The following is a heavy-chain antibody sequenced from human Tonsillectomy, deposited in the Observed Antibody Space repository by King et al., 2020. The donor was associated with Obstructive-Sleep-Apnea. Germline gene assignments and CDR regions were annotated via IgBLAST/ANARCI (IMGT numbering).Heavy chain of an antibody. CDR2: VIVIFGTA. V-gene: IGHV1-69*01. Sequence: VQLVESGAEVKKPGSSVKVSCKASGGTFSSYAISWVRQAPGQGLKWMGGVIVIFGTANYAQKFQGRVTITADESTSTAYMELSSLRYEDTAVYYCAREADYDFWSGGLDYWGQGTLVTVSS. J-gene: IGHJ4*02. CDR3: AREADYDFWSGGLDY. D-gene: IGHD3-3*01. CDR1: GGTFSSYA.